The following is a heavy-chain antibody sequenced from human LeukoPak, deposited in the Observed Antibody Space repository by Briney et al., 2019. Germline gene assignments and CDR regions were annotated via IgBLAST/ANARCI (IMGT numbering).Heavy chain of an antibody. CDR3: AKSPGYYDSSGYYERTHYYYYYMDV. D-gene: IGHD3-22*01. J-gene: IGHJ6*03. Sequence: PGGSLRLSCAASGFTLSSYEMNWVRQAPGKGLEWVSYISSSGSTIYYADSVKGRFTISRDNAKNSLYLQMNSLRAEDTAVYYCAKSPGYYDSSGYYERTHYYYYYMDVWGKGTTVTVSS. V-gene: IGHV3-48*03. CDR2: ISSSGSTI. CDR1: GFTLSSYE.